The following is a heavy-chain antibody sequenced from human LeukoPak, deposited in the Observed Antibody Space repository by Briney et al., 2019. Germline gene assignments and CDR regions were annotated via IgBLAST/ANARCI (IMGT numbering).Heavy chain of an antibody. CDR3: ARGVYDFWSGYYTDWFDP. J-gene: IGHJ5*02. D-gene: IGHD3-3*01. CDR2: IIPIFGTA. V-gene: IGHV1-69*05. CDR1: GGTFSSYA. Sequence: SVKVSCKASGGTFSSYAISWVRQAPGQGLEWMGGIIPIFGTANYAQKFQGRVTITTDESTSTAYMELSSLRSEDTAVYYCARGVYDFWSGYYTDWFDPWGQGTLVTVSS.